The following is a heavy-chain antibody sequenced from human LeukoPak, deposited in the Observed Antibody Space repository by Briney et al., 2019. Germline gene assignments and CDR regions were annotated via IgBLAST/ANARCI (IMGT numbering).Heavy chain of an antibody. D-gene: IGHD2-8*01. Sequence: ASMKVSCKASGYMFTGFYIHWVRQAPGQGLEWMGWINPNTGGTNYAQKFQGRVTMTRDTTISTAYMELSRLRSDDTAVFYCATLMAHLDYWGQGTLVTVSS. CDR1: GYMFTGFY. CDR2: INPNTGGT. CDR3: ATLMAHLDY. J-gene: IGHJ4*02. V-gene: IGHV1-2*02.